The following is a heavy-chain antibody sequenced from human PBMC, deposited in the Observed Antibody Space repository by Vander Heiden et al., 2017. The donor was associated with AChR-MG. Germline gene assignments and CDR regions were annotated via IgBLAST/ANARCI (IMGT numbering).Heavy chain of an antibody. CDR1: GGTFSSYA. CDR3: ARTDCTNGVCYNTYFDY. J-gene: IGHJ4*02. V-gene: IGHV1-69*01. CDR2: IIPIFGTA. D-gene: IGHD2-8*01. Sequence: QVQLVQSGAEVKKPGSSVKVSCKASGGTFSSYAISWVRQAPGQGLEWMGGIIPIFGTANYAQKFQGRVTITADESTSTAYMELSSLRSEDTAVYYCARTDCTNGVCYNTYFDYWGQGTLVTVSS.